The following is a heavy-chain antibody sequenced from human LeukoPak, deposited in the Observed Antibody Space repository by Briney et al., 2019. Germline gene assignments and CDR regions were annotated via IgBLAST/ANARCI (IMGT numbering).Heavy chain of an antibody. CDR3: ARGDIYGGNVYFDY. V-gene: IGHV1-2*02. Sequence: ASVKVSCKASGYTFTGYYMHWVRQAPGQGLEWMGWINPNSGGTNYAQKFQGRVTMTRDTSISTAYMELSRLRSDDTAVYYCARGDIYGGNVYFDYWGQGTLVTVSS. D-gene: IGHD4-23*01. CDR2: INPNSGGT. CDR1: GYTFTGYY. J-gene: IGHJ4*02.